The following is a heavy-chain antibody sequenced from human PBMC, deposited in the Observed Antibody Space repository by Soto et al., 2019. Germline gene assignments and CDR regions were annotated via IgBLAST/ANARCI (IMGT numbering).Heavy chain of an antibody. J-gene: IGHJ4*02. CDR1: GYTFSSYA. CDR3: ARDTGDGTFDC. D-gene: IGHD7-27*01. CDR2: INAGYGNT. Sequence: ASVKVSCKASGYTFSSYARHWVRQAPGQRLEWMGWINAGYGNTKSSPKFQDRGTISRDTSASTAYMELTSLRSEDTAVYYCARDTGDGTFDCWGQGTLVTVSS. V-gene: IGHV1-3*01.